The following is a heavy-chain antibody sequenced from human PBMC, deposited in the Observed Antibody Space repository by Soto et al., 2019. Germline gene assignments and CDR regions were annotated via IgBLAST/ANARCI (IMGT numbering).Heavy chain of an antibody. V-gene: IGHV5-51*01. D-gene: IGHD2-15*01. Sequence: LGESLKISCKGSGYSFTSYWIGWVRQMPGKGLEWMGIIYPGDSDTRYSPSFQGQVTISADKSISTAYLQWSSLKASDTAMYYCASSGYSGYCSGGSCPNLFAPCGQRTLVTVSA. CDR2: IYPGDSDT. CDR1: GYSFTSYW. CDR3: ASSGYSGYCSGGSCPNLFAP. J-gene: IGHJ5*02.